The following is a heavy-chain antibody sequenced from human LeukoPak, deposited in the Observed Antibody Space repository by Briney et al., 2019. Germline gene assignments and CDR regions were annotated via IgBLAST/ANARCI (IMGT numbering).Heavy chain of an antibody. D-gene: IGHD3/OR15-3a*01. V-gene: IGHV1-2*02. CDR3: ATTLSRGGTDDAFDI. Sequence: ASVKVSCKGSGYTFADYHIHWVRQAPGQGLEWMGWINPKSGVTHFAQKFQGRVTMTRDLSIKTTFMDLRSLTSDDSAIFYCATTLSRGGTDDAFDIWGHGTMVIVSS. CDR2: INPKSGVT. CDR1: GYTFADYH. J-gene: IGHJ3*02.